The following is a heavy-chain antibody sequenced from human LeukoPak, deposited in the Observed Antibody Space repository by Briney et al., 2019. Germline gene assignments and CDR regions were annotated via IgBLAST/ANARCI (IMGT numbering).Heavy chain of an antibody. V-gene: IGHV4-59*08. Sequence: SETLSLTCTVSGGSIGSYYWSWIRQPPGKGLEWIGYIYYSGSTNYNPSLKSRVTISVDTSKNQFSLKLSSVTAADTAVYYCARMKADYGDYYFDYWGQGTLVTVSS. CDR2: IYYSGST. CDR3: ARMKADYGDYYFDY. D-gene: IGHD4-17*01. J-gene: IGHJ4*02. CDR1: GGSIGSYY.